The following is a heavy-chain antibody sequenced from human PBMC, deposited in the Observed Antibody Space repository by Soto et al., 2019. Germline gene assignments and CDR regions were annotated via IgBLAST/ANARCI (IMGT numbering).Heavy chain of an antibody. CDR1: GCTISSYA. D-gene: IGHD5-18*01. J-gene: IGHJ1*01. Sequence: GGSLRLSCATSGCTISSYAMSWVRQAQGKGLEWVSVIRCSGSIKYYADSVKGRFTISRDNSKNTLYLQMNSLRAEDTAVYYCARDPAPYTAMVMSAEYFQHWGQGTLVTVSS. CDR3: ARDPAPYTAMVMSAEYFQH. V-gene: IGHV3-23*01. CDR2: IRCSGSIK.